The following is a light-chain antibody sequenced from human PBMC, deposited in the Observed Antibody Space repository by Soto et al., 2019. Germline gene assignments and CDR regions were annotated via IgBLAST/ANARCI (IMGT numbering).Light chain of an antibody. Sequence: QSVLTQSPSASASLGASVKLTCTLSSGHSSYAIAWHQQQSEKGPRYLMKVNSDGSHNKGDGIPDRFSGSSSGAVRYLTISNLQSEDEADYYCQTWGTGIRVFGGGTKLTVL. J-gene: IGLJ3*02. CDR2: VNSDGSH. CDR1: SGHSSYA. CDR3: QTWGTGIRV. V-gene: IGLV4-69*01.